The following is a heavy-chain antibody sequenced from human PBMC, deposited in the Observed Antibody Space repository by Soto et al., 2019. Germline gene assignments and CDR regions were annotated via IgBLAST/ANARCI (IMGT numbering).Heavy chain of an antibody. Sequence: QVQLVQSGAEVKKPGASVKVSCKASGYTFTSYGISWVRQAPGQGLEWMGWISAYNGNTNYAQKLQGRVTMTTDTSTSTAYMELRSLRSDDTAVYCCARDRLGNVLYDFWSGYPELDYWGQGTLVTVSS. V-gene: IGHV1-18*04. CDR3: ARDRLGNVLYDFWSGYPELDY. J-gene: IGHJ4*02. CDR2: ISAYNGNT. CDR1: GYTFTSYG. D-gene: IGHD3-3*01.